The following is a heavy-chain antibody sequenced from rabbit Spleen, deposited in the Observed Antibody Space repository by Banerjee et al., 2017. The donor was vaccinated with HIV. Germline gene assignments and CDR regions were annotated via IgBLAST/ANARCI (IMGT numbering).Heavy chain of an antibody. D-gene: IGHD3-3*01. J-gene: IGHJ4*01. CDR1: GVSFSDKDV. CDR2: INMITSKS. V-gene: IGHV1S45*01. Sequence: QEQLEESGGGLVKPEGSLTLTCKASGVSFSDKDVMCWVRQAPGKGLEWIACINMITSKSVYASWAKGRFTISKASSAAVTLQMTSLTAADTATYFCATDLVGVGAWNLWGPGTLVTVS. CDR3: ATDLVGVGAWNL.